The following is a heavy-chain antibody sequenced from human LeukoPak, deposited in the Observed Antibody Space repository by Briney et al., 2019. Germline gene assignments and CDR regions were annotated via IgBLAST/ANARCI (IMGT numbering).Heavy chain of an antibody. CDR3: ARGAAMGRKKKPVNWFDP. D-gene: IGHD2-2*01. V-gene: IGHV4-34*01. J-gene: IGHJ5*02. Sequence: PETLSLTCAVYGGSFSGYYWSWIRQPPGKGLEWIGEINHSGSTNYNPSLKSRVTISVDTSKNQFSLKLSSVTAADTAVYYCARGAAMGRKKKPVNWFDPWGQGTLVTVSS. CDR1: GGSFSGYY. CDR2: INHSGST.